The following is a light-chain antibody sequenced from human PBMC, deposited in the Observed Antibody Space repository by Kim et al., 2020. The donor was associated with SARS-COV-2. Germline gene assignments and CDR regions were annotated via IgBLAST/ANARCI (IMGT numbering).Light chain of an antibody. V-gene: IGKV1-39*01. CDR3: QQSYKTPPWT. CDR2: GAS. CDR1: QTIGNY. J-gene: IGKJ1*01. Sequence: ASVGDRVTITCRASQTIGNYLSWYQQKAGRAPKLLIYGASNLQSGVPSRFSGSGYGTDFTLTISSLQPEDFSTYYCQQSYKTPPWTFGQGTKLEI.